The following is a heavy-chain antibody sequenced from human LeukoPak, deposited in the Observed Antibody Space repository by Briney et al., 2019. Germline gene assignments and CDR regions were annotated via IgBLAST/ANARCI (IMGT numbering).Heavy chain of an antibody. Sequence: ASVKVSCKASGYTFPSCGIRWVRQPPGQGLEWMGWISAYNGNTNYAQKLQDRVTMTTDTSTSTAYMELRSLRSDDTAVYYCARGSIAVAADYWGQGTLVTVSS. J-gene: IGHJ4*02. V-gene: IGHV1-18*01. CDR1: GYTFPSCG. CDR3: ARGSIAVAADY. D-gene: IGHD6-19*01. CDR2: ISAYNGNT.